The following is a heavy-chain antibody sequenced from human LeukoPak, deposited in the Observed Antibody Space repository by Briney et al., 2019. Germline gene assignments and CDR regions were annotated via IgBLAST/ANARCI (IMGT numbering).Heavy chain of an antibody. CDR3: AGATYYYDSSGYADI. V-gene: IGHV3-74*01. CDR2: INGDGSST. Sequence: GGSLRLSCAASGFTFSTYWMHWVLQVPGKGLVWVSRINGDGSSTTYADSVKGRFTISRDNAKNTLYLQMNSLRVEDTAVYYCAGATYYYDSSGYADIWGQGTMVTVSS. CDR1: GFTFSTYW. D-gene: IGHD3-22*01. J-gene: IGHJ3*02.